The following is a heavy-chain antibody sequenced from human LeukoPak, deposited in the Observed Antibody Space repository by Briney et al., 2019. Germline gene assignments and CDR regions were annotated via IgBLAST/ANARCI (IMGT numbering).Heavy chain of an antibody. D-gene: IGHD6-13*01. Sequence: GSSVKVSCKASGGTFSSYAISWVRQAPGQGLEWMGRIIPIFGTANYAQKFQGRVTITTDESTSTAYMELSSLRSDDTAVYYCATGIAAAGTLDYWGQGTLVTVSS. J-gene: IGHJ4*02. CDR1: GGTFSSYA. V-gene: IGHV1-69*05. CDR3: ATGIAAAGTLDY. CDR2: IIPIFGTA.